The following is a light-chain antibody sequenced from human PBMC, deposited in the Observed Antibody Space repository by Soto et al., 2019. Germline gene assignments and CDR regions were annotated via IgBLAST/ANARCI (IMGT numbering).Light chain of an antibody. Sequence: DIQMTQSPSTLSASVGDRVTITCRASQSISSWLAWYQQKPGKAPKLLIYKACSLQSGVTSRLSGSGSGTEFTLTISSLQPDDFATYYCQQYNSFPLTFGGGTKVEIK. J-gene: IGKJ4*01. V-gene: IGKV1-5*03. CDR3: QQYNSFPLT. CDR2: KAC. CDR1: QSISSW.